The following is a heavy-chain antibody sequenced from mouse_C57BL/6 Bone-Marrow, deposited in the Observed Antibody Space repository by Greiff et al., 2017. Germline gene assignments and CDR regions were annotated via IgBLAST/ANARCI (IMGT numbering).Heavy chain of an antibody. CDR1: GYAFTNYL. J-gene: IGHJ3*01. Sequence: QVQLQQSGAELVRPGTSVKVSCKASGYAFTNYLIEWVKQRPGQGLEWIGVINPGSGGTNYNEKFKGKATLTADKSSSTAYMQLRSLTSEDSAVYFCARSKNCDSWFAYWGQGTLVTVSA. V-gene: IGHV1-54*01. CDR3: ARSKNCDSWFAY. D-gene: IGHD4-1*01. CDR2: INPGSGGT.